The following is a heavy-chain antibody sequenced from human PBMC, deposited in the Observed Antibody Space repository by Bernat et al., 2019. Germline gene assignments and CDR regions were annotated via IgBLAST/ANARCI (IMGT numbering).Heavy chain of an antibody. CDR3: TTAPSGGATSPDY. Sequence: EVQLVESGGGLVKPGGSLRLSCAASGFTFSNAWMNWVRQAPGRGLEWVGRIKSKTDGATTAYAAPVKGRFTISREDSKSTVFLQMNSLKTEDTAVYYCTTAPSGGATSPDYWGQGTLATVAS. CDR1: GFTFSNAW. V-gene: IGHV3-15*07. J-gene: IGHJ4*02. D-gene: IGHD1-26*01. CDR2: IKSKTDGATT.